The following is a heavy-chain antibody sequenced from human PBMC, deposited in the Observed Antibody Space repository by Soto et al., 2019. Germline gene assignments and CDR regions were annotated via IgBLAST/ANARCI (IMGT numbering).Heavy chain of an antibody. CDR2: ISYEGSIQ. CDR3: ARTKVTFGGVIVPIDY. Sequence: QVQLVESGGGVVQPGRSLRLSWEVSGFRFSTYGMHLVRQAPGKGLEWVAVISYEGSIQFYADSVKDRFTISRDNSKNTVYLQMNSLRPEDTAVYYCARTKVTFGGVIVPIDYWGQGSLVSVSS. D-gene: IGHD3-16*02. CDR1: GFRFSTYG. J-gene: IGHJ4*02. V-gene: IGHV3-30*03.